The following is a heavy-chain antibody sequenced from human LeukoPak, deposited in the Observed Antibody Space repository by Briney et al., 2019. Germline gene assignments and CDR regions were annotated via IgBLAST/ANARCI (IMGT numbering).Heavy chain of an antibody. D-gene: IGHD3-22*01. CDR3: AAEGQWSLLHYFNS. CDR1: GNTLTDLS. J-gene: IGHJ4*02. Sequence: GASVKVSCKVSGNTLTDLSIHWVRQAPGKGLDWMGGFDPEVAEIIYAEKFQDRVTMTEDPSTDTAYLELSSLRSEDTAVYFCAAEGQWSLLHYFNSWGQGTLVTVSS. CDR2: FDPEVAEI. V-gene: IGHV1-24*01.